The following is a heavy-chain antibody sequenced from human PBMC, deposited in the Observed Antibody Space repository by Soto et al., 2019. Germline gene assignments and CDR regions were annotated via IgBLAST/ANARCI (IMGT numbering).Heavy chain of an antibody. D-gene: IGHD2-15*01. V-gene: IGHV3-30*18. CDR3: AKSGGRIVVVVAATVDY. CDR2: ISYGGSNK. J-gene: IGHJ4*02. Sequence: GGSLRLSCAASGFTFSSYGMHWVRQAPGKGLEWVAVISYGGSNKYYADSVKGRFTISRDNSKNTLYLQMNSLRAEDTAVYYCAKSGGRIVVVVAATVDYWGQAPLVTVS. CDR1: GFTFSSYG.